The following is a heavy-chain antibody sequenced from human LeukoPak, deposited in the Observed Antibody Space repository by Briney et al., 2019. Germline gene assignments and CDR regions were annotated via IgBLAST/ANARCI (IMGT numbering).Heavy chain of an antibody. CDR3: ARSYDFWTGYNCD. CDR2: IYTSGSN. V-gene: IGHV4-4*07. CDR1: GVAISSYF. D-gene: IGHD3-3*01. J-gene: IGHJ4*02. Sequence: PLGTLCLSCTVSGVAISSYFWSWMRQPAGTGLELIGSIYTSGSNNYNPSLKSRVTMSVDTSKNQFSLKLSSVNAADTAVYYCARSYDFWTGYNCDWGKGTLVTV.